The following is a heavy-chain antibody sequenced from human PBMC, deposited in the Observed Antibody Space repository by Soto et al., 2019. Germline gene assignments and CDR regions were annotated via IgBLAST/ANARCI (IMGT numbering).Heavy chain of an antibody. V-gene: IGHV2-5*02. J-gene: IGHJ6*02. Sequence: QITLKESGPTLVKPTQTLTLTCTFSGFSLSSSGVGVGWIRQPPGKAPEWLALIYWDEDKRYSPSLKTRLTTTKDTSTNEVVLNMTNMDPVDTGTYYCAHKGGRGAGMDVWGQGTTVTVSS. CDR1: GFSLSSSGVG. CDR3: AHKGGRGAGMDV. CDR2: IYWDEDK. D-gene: IGHD2-15*01.